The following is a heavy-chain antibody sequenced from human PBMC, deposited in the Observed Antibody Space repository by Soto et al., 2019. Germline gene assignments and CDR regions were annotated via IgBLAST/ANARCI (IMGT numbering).Heavy chain of an antibody. CDR3: ARVSRTDCFDP. CDR2: IYYSGST. CDR1: GGSISSYY. J-gene: IGHJ5*02. Sequence: SETLSLTCTVSGGSISSYYWSWIRQPPGKGLEWIGYIYYSGSTYYNPSLKTRVTISVDRSKNHFSLELTSVTAADTAVYYCARVSRTDCFDPWGQGILVTVSS. V-gene: IGHV4-59*12.